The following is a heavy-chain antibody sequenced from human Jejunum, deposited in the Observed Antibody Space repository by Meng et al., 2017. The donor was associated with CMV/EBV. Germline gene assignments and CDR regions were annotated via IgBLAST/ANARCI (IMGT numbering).Heavy chain of an antibody. D-gene: IGHD3-3*01. CDR2: IDPSYTDT. CDR3: ARSPYGFRAEYFQH. CDR1: GYSITSYW. Sequence: SGYSITSYWIGWLRPLNGIGLESFVIIDPSYTDTRYCASFQGPVSRADDKSFSTAYLQWSSLKASDTAMYYCARSPYGFRAEYFQHWGQGTLVTVSS. J-gene: IGHJ1*01. V-gene: IGHV5-51*01.